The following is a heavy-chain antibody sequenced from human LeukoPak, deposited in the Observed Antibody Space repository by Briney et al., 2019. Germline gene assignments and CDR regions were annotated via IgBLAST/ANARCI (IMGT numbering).Heavy chain of an antibody. CDR3: AGPDYTDWYFDL. CDR1: GGSISSYY. Sequence: SETLSLTCTVSGGSISSYYWSWIRQPPGKGLEWIGEINHSGSTNYNPSLKSRVTISVDTSKNQFSLKLSSVTAADTAVYYCAGPDYTDWYFDLWGRGTLVTVSS. J-gene: IGHJ2*01. V-gene: IGHV4-34*01. CDR2: INHSGST. D-gene: IGHD4-11*01.